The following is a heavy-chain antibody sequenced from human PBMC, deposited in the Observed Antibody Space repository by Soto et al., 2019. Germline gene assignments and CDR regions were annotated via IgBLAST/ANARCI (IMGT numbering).Heavy chain of an antibody. CDR2: IYYSGST. CDR1: GGSISSSSYY. Sequence: PSETLSLTCTVSGGSISSSSYYWGWIRQPPGKGLEWIGSIYYSGSTYYNPSLKSRVTISVDTSKNQFSLKLSSVTAADTAVYYCVVGATDVLDYWGQGTLVTVSS. J-gene: IGHJ4*02. CDR3: VVGATDVLDY. D-gene: IGHD1-26*01. V-gene: IGHV4-39*01.